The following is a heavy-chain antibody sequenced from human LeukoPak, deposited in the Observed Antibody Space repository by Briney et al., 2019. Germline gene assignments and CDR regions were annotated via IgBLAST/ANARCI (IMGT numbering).Heavy chain of an antibody. CDR3: ARAPDQELQLWFN. CDR1: GFTFSSYA. J-gene: IGHJ4*02. D-gene: IGHD5-18*01. V-gene: IGHV3-23*01. CDR2: VSGSGGYT. Sequence: PGGSLRLSCAASGFTFSSYAMSWVRQAPGKGLEWVSTVSGSGGYTYYADSVKGRFTISRDNSKNTLYLQMNSLRAEDTAVYYCARAPDQELQLWFNWGQGTLVTVSS.